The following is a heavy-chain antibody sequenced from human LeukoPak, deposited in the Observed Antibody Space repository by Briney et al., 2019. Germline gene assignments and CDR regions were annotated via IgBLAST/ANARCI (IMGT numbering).Heavy chain of an antibody. CDR3: ARVYSNAFDT. CDR1: AYSFTTYW. CDR2: IHVGDSDS. Sequence: GDSLKISCKGSAYSFTTYWIAWVRQRPGKGLDWMGIIHVGDSDSRYSPSSPAQVTISADKSITTASLQSSSLKASDTAMYYCARVYSNAFDTWGQGTMVTVSS. V-gene: IGHV5-51*01. D-gene: IGHD6-13*01. J-gene: IGHJ3*02.